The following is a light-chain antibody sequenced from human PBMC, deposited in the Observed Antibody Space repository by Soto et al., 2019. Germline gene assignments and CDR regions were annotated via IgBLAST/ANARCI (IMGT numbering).Light chain of an antibody. CDR3: LLYYGGQLGV. CDR2: STS. CDR1: TGAVTSGYY. J-gene: IGLJ2*01. V-gene: IGLV7-43*01. Sequence: QAVVTQEPSLTVSPGGTVTLTSASSTGAVTSGYYPNWFQQKPGQAPRALIYSTSNKYSWTPARFSGSLLGGKAALTLSGVQPEDEAEYYCLLYYGGQLGVFGGGTKVTVL.